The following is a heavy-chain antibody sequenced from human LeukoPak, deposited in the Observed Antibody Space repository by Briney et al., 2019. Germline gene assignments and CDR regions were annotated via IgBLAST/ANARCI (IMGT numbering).Heavy chain of an antibody. Sequence: GGSLRLSCAASGFTVSSNYMSWVRQAPGKGLEWVSVIYSGGSTYYADSVKGRFTISRDNSKNTLYVQMNSLRAEDTAVYYCARGKSSYGPYLDYWGQGTLVTVSS. CDR3: ARGKSSYGPYLDY. D-gene: IGHD5-18*01. CDR2: IYSGGST. J-gene: IGHJ4*02. CDR1: GFTVSSNY. V-gene: IGHV3-53*01.